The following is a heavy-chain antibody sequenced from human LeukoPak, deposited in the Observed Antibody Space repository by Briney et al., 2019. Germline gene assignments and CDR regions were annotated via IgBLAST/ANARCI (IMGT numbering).Heavy chain of an antibody. CDR2: IYYSGST. CDR3: ARAPTMVRGVGFDY. J-gene: IGHJ4*02. CDR1: GGSISSYY. D-gene: IGHD3-10*01. Sequence: SETLSLTCSGSGGSISSYYWSWIRQPPGKGLEWIGYIYYSGSTNYNPSLKSRVTISVDTSKNQFSLKLSSVTAADTAVYYCARAPTMVRGVGFDYWGQGTLVTVSS. V-gene: IGHV4-59*01.